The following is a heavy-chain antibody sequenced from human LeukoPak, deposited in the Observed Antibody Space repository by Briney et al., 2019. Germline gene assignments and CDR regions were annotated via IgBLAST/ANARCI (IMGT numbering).Heavy chain of an antibody. V-gene: IGHV5-51*01. J-gene: IGHJ4*02. D-gene: IGHD5-18*01. CDR2: IYPGDSDT. Sequence: GESLKISCKGSGYNFTSYWIGWVRQMPGKGLEWMGIIYPGDSDTRYSPSFQGQVTISADKSISTAYLQWSSLKASDTAMYYCARWAGSYGHTYYFDYWGQGTLVTVSS. CDR3: ARWAGSYGHTYYFDY. CDR1: GYNFTSYW.